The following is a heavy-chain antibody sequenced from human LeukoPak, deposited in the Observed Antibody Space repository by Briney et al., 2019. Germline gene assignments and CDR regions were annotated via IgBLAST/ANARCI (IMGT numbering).Heavy chain of an antibody. J-gene: IGHJ4*02. Sequence: PGGSLRLSCAASAFTFSDYSMNWVPQAPGKGLERVSYISGRSSTIYYADSVKGRFTISRDNAKNSMYLQMNSLRAEDTAVYYCARDRIKSGSYYFDYWGQGTLVTVSS. V-gene: IGHV3-48*01. CDR2: ISGRSSTI. CDR1: AFTFSDYS. CDR3: ARDRIKSGSYYFDY. D-gene: IGHD1-26*01.